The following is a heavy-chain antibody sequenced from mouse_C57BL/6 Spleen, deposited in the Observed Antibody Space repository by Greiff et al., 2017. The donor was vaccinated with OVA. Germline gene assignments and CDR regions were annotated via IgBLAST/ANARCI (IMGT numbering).Heavy chain of an antibody. V-gene: IGHV1-64*01. J-gene: IGHJ2*01. CDR2: IHPNSGST. CDR1: GYTFTSYW. CDR3: ARRDYYGSSYDLYYFDY. Sequence: QVQLQQPGAELVKPGASVKLSCKASGYTFTSYWMHWVKQRPGQGLEWIGMIHPNSGSTNYNEKFTSKATLTVDKSSSTAYMQLSSLTSEDSAVYYCARRDYYGSSYDLYYFDYWGQGTTLTVSS. D-gene: IGHD1-1*01.